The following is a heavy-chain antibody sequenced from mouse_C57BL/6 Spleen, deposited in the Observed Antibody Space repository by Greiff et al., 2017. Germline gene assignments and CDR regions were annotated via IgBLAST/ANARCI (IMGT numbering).Heavy chain of an antibody. CDR2: ISYDGSN. D-gene: IGHD1-1*01. CDR1: GYSITSGYY. V-gene: IGHV3-6*01. J-gene: IGHJ1*03. CDR3: ARGPYYYGSTWYFDV. Sequence: ESGPGLVKPSQSLSLTCSVTGYSITSGYYWNWIRQFPGNKLEWMGYISYDGSNNYNPSLKNRISITRDTSKNQFFLKLNSVTTEDTATYYCARGPYYYGSTWYFDVWGTGTTVTVSS.